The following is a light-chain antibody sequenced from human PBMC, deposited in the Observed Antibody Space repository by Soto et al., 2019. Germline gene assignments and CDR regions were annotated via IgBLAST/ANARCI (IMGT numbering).Light chain of an antibody. CDR3: QQRSNWPPEVT. V-gene: IGKV3-11*01. J-gene: IGKJ4*01. CDR1: QSVSSY. Sequence: EIVLTQSPATLSLSPGERATLSCRASQSVSSYLAWYQQKPGQAPRLLVYDASKRATGIPARFSGSGSGTDFTLTISSLEPEDFAVYYCQQRSNWPPEVTFGGGTKVEIK. CDR2: DAS.